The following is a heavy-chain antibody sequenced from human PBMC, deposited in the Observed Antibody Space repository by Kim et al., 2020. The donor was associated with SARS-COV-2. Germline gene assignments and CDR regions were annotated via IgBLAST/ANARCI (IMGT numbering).Heavy chain of an antibody. Sequence: SVKVSCKASGGTFSSYAISWVRQAPGQVLEWMGGIIPIFGTANYAQKFQGGVTFTADESTSTAYMELSSLRSEDTAVYYCASLTPWFTDCYYYGMDVWGQGTAVTVSS. CDR1: GGTFSSYA. V-gene: IGHV1-69*13. D-gene: IGHD3-10*01. CDR2: IIPIFGTA. J-gene: IGHJ6*02. CDR3: ASLTPWFTDCYYYGMDV.